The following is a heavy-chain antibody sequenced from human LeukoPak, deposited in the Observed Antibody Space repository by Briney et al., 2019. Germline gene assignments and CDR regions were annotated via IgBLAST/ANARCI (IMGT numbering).Heavy chain of an antibody. J-gene: IGHJ3*02. Sequence: VASVKVSCKASGYTFTGYYMHWVRQAPGQGLEWMGWINPNSGGTNYAQKFQGRVTMTRDTSISTAYMELSRLRSDDTAVYYCARVRGRFFGISDAFDIWGQGTMVTVSS. CDR1: GYTFTGYY. CDR3: ARVRGRFFGISDAFDI. D-gene: IGHD1-26*01. CDR2: INPNSGGT. V-gene: IGHV1-2*02.